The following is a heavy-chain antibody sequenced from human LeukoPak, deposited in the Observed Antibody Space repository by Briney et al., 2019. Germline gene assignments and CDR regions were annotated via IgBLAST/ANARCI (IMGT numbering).Heavy chain of an antibody. D-gene: IGHD3-22*01. Sequence: PSETLSLTCTVSGGSVSDYYWSWIRQTAGKELEWIGRVYTGGSTNYNPSLKSRITMSLDESKNEVFLKLFYVTAADTAVYFCANLPPSHYDGSGSYVWGQGTLVAVSS. J-gene: IGHJ4*02. CDR1: GGSVSDYY. V-gene: IGHV4-4*07. CDR3: ANLPPSHYDGSGSYV. CDR2: VYTGGST.